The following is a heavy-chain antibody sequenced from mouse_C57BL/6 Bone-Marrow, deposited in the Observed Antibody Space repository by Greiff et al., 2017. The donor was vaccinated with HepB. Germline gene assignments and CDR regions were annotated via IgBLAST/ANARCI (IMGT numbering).Heavy chain of an antibody. J-gene: IGHJ3*01. CDR1: GYTFTSYW. CDR2: IDPSDSYT. V-gene: IGHV1-69*01. Sequence: QVQLQQPGAELVMPGASVKLSCKASGYTFTSYWMHWVKQRPGQGLEWIGEIDPSDSYTNYNQKFKGKSTLTVDKSSSTAYMQLSSLTSEDSAVYNSARWGFYYDYVAYWGQGTLVTVSA. D-gene: IGHD2-4*01. CDR3: ARWGFYYDYVAY.